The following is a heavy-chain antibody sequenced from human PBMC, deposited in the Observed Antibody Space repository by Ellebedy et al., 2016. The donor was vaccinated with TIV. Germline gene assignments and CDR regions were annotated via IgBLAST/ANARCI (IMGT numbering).Heavy chain of an antibody. Sequence: SETLSLTCTVYGGPFSNYYWSWIRQPPGKGLEWIGYIYYSGSTNYNPSLKSRVTISVDTSKNQFSLKLSSVTAADTAVYYCVRDSSNLVGARAGLTGWGQGTLVTVSS. J-gene: IGHJ4*02. D-gene: IGHD1-26*01. CDR2: IYYSGST. CDR1: GGPFSNYY. V-gene: IGHV4-59*12. CDR3: VRDSSNLVGARAGLTG.